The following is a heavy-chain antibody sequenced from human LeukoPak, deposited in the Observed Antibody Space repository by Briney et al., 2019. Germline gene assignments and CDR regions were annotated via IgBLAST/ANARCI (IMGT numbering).Heavy chain of an antibody. CDR2: ISGSGGST. J-gene: IGHJ4*02. V-gene: IGHV3-23*01. CDR3: AKDSGQDTMVRGVIITVQDY. D-gene: IGHD3-10*01. Sequence: GGSLRLSCAASGFTFSSYAMSWVRQAPGKGLEWVSAISGSGGSTYYADSVKGRFIIPRDNSKNTLYLQMNGLRAEDTAVYYCAKDSGQDTMVRGVIITVQDYWGQGTLVTVSS. CDR1: GFTFSSYA.